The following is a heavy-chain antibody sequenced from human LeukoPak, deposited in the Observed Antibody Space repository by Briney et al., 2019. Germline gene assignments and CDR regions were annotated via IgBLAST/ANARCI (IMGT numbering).Heavy chain of an antibody. CDR2: IYYSGST. V-gene: IGHV4-30-4*01. CDR3: ARGEKYCSSTSCYVGGTYYFDY. CDR1: GGSISSGDYY. D-gene: IGHD2-2*01. J-gene: IGHJ4*02. Sequence: SETLSLTCTVSGGSISSGDYYWSWIRQPPGKGLEWIGYIYYSGSTYYNPSLKSRVTISVDTSKNQFSLKLSSVTAADTAVYYCARGEKYCSSTSCYVGGTYYFDYWGQGTLVTVSS.